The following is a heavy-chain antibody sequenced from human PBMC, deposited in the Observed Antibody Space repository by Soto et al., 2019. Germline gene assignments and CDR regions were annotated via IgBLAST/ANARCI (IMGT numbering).Heavy chain of an antibody. CDR3: ASAPTYCSSTSCYTANDY. D-gene: IGHD2-2*01. CDR1: GGTFSSYA. V-gene: IGHV1-69*13. CDR2: IIPIFGTA. J-gene: IGHJ4*02. Sequence: ASVKVSCKASGGTFSSYAISWVRQAPVQGLEWMGGIIPIFGTANYAQNFQGRVTITVYESTSTAYMELSSLRSEDTAVYYCASAPTYCSSTSCYTANDYWGQGTLVTVSS.